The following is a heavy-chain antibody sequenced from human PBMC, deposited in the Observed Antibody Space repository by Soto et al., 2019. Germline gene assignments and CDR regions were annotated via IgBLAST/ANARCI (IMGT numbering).Heavy chain of an antibody. CDR2: IYHSGST. J-gene: IGHJ6*02. V-gene: IGHV4-4*02. Sequence: QVQLQESGPGLVKPSGTLSLTCAVSGGSISSSNWWSWVRQPPGKGLEWIGEIYHSGSTNYNPSLKSRVTRSVDKPKNQFSLKLSSVTAADTAVYYCARSGLGAPYGMDVWGQGTTVTVSS. CDR3: ARSGLGAPYGMDV. CDR1: GGSISSSNW. D-gene: IGHD1-26*01.